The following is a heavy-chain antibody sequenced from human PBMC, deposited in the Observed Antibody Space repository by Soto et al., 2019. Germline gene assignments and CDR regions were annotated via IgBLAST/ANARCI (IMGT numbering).Heavy chain of an antibody. CDR3: AKGAPGDDYDVWSGSSGY. CDR2: ISYDGSNK. D-gene: IGHD3-3*01. J-gene: IGHJ4*02. V-gene: IGHV3-30*18. CDR1: GFTFSSYG. Sequence: QVQLVESGGGVVQPGRSLRLSCAASGFTFSSYGMHWVRQAPGTGLEWVAVISYDGSNKYYADSVKGRFTISRDNSKNTLYLQMNSLRSEDTAVYYCAKGAPGDDYDVWSGSSGYWGQGTLVTVSS.